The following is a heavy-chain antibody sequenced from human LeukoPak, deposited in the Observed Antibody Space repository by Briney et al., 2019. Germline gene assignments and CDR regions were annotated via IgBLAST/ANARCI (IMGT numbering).Heavy chain of an antibody. CDR2: ISRSGGST. Sequence: ETGGSLRLSCAASGFTFSSYAMSGVRQAPGKGLEGVSAISRSGGSTCYADSVKGRFTISRDNSKNTLYLQMNSLGAEDTAVYYCAKQPNWGYCSGGGCYINYWGQGALVTVSS. D-gene: IGHD2-15*01. CDR3: AKQPNWGYCSGGGCYINY. J-gene: IGHJ4*02. CDR1: GFTFSSYA. V-gene: IGHV3-23*01.